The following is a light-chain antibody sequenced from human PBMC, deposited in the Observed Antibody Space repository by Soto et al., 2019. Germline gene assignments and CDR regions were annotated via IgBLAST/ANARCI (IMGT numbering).Light chain of an antibody. V-gene: IGKV1-33*01. J-gene: IGKJ4*01. Sequence: DIQMTQSPSSLSASVGDRVTITCQASQEISNYLNWYQQKPGKAPKLLIYDASNLETGGPSRFSGSGAGTDITFSISSLQPEDIATYYCQQYDNLPLTFGGGTKVEIK. CDR1: QEISNY. CDR3: QQYDNLPLT. CDR2: DAS.